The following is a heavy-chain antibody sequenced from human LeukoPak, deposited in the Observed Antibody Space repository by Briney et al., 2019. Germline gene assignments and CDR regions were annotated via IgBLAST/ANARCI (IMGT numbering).Heavy chain of an antibody. CDR3: ARDRPGGSSLDY. CDR2: IYYTGRT. D-gene: IGHD6-13*01. J-gene: IGHJ4*02. V-gene: IGHV4-59*11. CDR1: GSLSGNHF. Sequence: PSETLSLTCSVSGSLSGNHFWSWVRQPPGKGLEWIGYIYYTGRTDYNPSLKSRVTISVDASNNQFSLKLSSVTAADTAVYYCARDRPGGSSLDYWGQGTLVTVSS.